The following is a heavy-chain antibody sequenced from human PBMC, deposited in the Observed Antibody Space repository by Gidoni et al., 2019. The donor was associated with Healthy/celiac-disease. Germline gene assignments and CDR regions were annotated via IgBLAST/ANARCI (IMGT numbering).Heavy chain of an antibody. CDR3: ARDYYDSSGYHRDAFDI. CDR2: IYYSGST. D-gene: IGHD3-22*01. Sequence: QVQLQESGPGLVKPSQTLSLTCTVSGCPISSGGYYWSWIRQHPGKGLEWIGYIYYSGSTYYNPSLKSRVTISVDTSKNQFSLKLSSVTAADTAVYYCARDYYDSSGYHRDAFDIWGQGTMVTVSS. CDR1: GCPISSGGYY. J-gene: IGHJ3*02. V-gene: IGHV4-31*03.